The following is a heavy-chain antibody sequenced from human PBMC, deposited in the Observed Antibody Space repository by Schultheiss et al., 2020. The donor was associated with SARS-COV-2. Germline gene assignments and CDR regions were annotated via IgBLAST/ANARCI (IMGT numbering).Heavy chain of an antibody. D-gene: IGHD3-10*01. CDR1: GGSISSSSYY. V-gene: IGHV4-39*01. J-gene: IGHJ4*02. Sequence: SETLSLTCTVSGGSISSSSYYWGWIRQPPGKGLEWIGSIYYSGSTYYNPSLKSRVTISVDTSKNQFSLKLSSVTAADTAVYYCARHRQPPQPGYYGSGSYYSIYYFDYWGQGTLVTVSS. CDR3: ARHRQPPQPGYYGSGSYYSIYYFDY. CDR2: IYYSGST.